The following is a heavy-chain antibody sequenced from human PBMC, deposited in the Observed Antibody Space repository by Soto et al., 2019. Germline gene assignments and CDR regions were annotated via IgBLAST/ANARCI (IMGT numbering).Heavy chain of an antibody. CDR1: GYTFSDYY. J-gene: IGHJ4*02. D-gene: IGHD3-3*01. CDR3: ASHHDLWTGYLSPVDY. CDR2: IDTSSTKI. Sequence: QVQLVESGGDLVQPGGSLRLSCAASGYTFSDYYLSWIRRAPGKGLEWISYIDTSSTKIYYADSVRGRFTISRDNGKNSLFLEMNNLRVEDTTVYFCASHHDLWTGYLSPVDYWGRGTLVTVSS. V-gene: IGHV3-11*01.